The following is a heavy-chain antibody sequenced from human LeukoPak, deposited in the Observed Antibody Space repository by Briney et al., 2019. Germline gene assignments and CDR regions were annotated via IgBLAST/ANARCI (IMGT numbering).Heavy chain of an antibody. V-gene: IGHV3-23*01. J-gene: IGHJ4*02. CDR1: GFTFSSYG. Sequence: PGGSLRLSCAASGFTFSSYGMSWVRQAPGKGLEWVSGISDSGGSTDYADSVKGRFTISRDNSKNTLYLQMNSLRDEDTAVYYCAKRRVVGATNRPFDYWGQGTLVTVS. CDR3: AKRRVVGATNRPFDY. CDR2: ISDSGGST. D-gene: IGHD2-15*01.